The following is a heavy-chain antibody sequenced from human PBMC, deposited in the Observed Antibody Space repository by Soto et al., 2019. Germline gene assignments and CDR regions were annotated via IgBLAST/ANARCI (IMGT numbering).Heavy chain of an antibody. CDR3: ARRLDV. V-gene: IGHV4-34*01. CDR2: INHSGST. CDR1: GASFSCYY. Sequence: SATLSLTSAVYGASFSCYYWSWIRQPPGKGLEWIGEINHSGSTNYNPSLKSRVTISVDTSKNQFSLNLSSVTAADTAVYYCARRLDVWGQGITVTVS. J-gene: IGHJ6*02.